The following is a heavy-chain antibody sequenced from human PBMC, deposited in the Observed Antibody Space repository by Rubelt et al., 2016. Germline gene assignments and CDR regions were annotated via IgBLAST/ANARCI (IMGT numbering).Heavy chain of an antibody. CDR3: ARIRGYSYGYLGKPFDY. CDR1: GGSISSSSYY. CDR2: NFYSGDT. J-gene: IGHJ4*02. V-gene: IGHV4-39*01. D-gene: IGHD5-18*01. Sequence: QLQLQESGPGLVKPSETLSLTCTVSGGSISSSSYYWGWIRQPPGKGLEWIGSNFYSGDTYYNPCFMVRAPVSFARAKNQFSLRLRWVTAAETAVYYWARIRGYSYGYLGKPFDYWGQGTLVTVSS.